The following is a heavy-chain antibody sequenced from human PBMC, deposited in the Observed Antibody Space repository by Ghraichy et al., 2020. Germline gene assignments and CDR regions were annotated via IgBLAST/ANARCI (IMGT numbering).Heavy chain of an antibody. CDR3: AKGWEREALDY. Sequence: GGSLRLSCAASGFIFDDYAMHWVRQAPGMGLEWVSGISWNSGSIGYADSVKGRFTISRDNAKNSLYLQMNSLRAEDTALYYCAKGWEREALDYWGQGTLVTVSS. D-gene: IGHD1-26*01. CDR2: ISWNSGSI. J-gene: IGHJ4*02. CDR1: GFIFDDYA. V-gene: IGHV3-9*01.